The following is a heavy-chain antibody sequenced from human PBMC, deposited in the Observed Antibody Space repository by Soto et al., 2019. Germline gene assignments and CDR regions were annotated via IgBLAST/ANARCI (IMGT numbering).Heavy chain of an antibody. V-gene: IGHV1-3*01. J-gene: IGHJ4*02. Sequence: PSVKVSCKASGYTFSSYAMHLVLQAPGQRLDWMGWINAGYGNTKSSQKFQDRVTISRDTSASTAYMELTSLRSEDTAVYYCARDTGDGTFDFWGQGTLVTVSS. D-gene: IGHD7-27*01. CDR3: ARDTGDGTFDF. CDR2: INAGYGNT. CDR1: GYTFSSYA.